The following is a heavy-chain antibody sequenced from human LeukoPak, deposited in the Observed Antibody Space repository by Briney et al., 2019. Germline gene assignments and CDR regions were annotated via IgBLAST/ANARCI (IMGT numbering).Heavy chain of an antibody. CDR3: ARAILSDPKYYGMDV. D-gene: IGHD3-9*01. V-gene: IGHV3-20*04. CDR1: GFKFSDYG. Sequence: GGSLRPSCAASGFKFSDYGMSWVRQAPGKGLEWVSGINWNADSTGYADSVKGRFTISKDNAKNSLFLQMNSLRAEDTAMYYCARAILSDPKYYGMDVWGQGTTVTVSS. CDR2: INWNADST. J-gene: IGHJ6*02.